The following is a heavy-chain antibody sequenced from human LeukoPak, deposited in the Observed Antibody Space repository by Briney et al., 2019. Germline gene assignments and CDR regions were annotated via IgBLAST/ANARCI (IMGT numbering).Heavy chain of an antibody. V-gene: IGHV4-30-2*01. D-gene: IGHD6-25*01. J-gene: IGHJ6*04. CDR3: GAARKTYYYYGMDV. Sequence: SETLSLTCAVSGGSISSGGYSWRWIRQPPGKGLEWIGYIYHSGSTYYNPSLKSRVTISVDRSKNQFSLKLSSVTAADTAVYYCGAARKTYYYYGMDVWGKGTTVTVSS. CDR1: GGSISSGGYS. CDR2: IYHSGST.